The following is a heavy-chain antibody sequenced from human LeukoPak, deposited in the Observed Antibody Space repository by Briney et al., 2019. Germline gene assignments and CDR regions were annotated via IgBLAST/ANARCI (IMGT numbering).Heavy chain of an antibody. J-gene: IGHJ1*01. CDR3: ARGGGSYFRDFQH. CDR1: GGSISSGGYY. CDR2: IYHSGST. V-gene: IGHV4-30-2*01. Sequence: SQTLSLTCTVSGGSISSGGYYWSWIRQPPGKGLEWIGYIYHSGSTYYNPSLKSRVTISVDRSKNQFSLKLSSVTAADTAVYYCARGGGSYFRDFQHWGQGTLVTVSS. D-gene: IGHD1-26*01.